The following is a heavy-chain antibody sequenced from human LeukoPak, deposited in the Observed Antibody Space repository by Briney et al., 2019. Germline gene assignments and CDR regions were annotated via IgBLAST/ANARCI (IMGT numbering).Heavy chain of an antibody. Sequence: ASVKVSCKASGYTFTTYDINWVRQATGQGLEWMGWMNPNSGNTGYAQRFQGRVTMTRDTSISTAYMELNSLTSEDTAVYYCAKNVRDTGTFDYWGQGTLVTISS. D-gene: IGHD5-18*01. CDR1: GYTFTTYD. V-gene: IGHV1-8*01. J-gene: IGHJ4*02. CDR3: AKNVRDTGTFDY. CDR2: MNPNSGNT.